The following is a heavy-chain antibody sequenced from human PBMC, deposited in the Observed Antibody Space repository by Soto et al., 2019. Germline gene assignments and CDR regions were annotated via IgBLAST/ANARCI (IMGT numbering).Heavy chain of an antibody. D-gene: IGHD6-19*01. Sequence: GSLRLSCSASGFAFNDYWMHWVRQAPGKGLVWVSRIRSDGIGTDYADPVKGRFTISRDNAKNTLYLQMSSLRAEDTAIYYCARVPMAMAGMGIDYWGQGTLVTVSS. CDR3: ARVPMAMAGMGIDY. J-gene: IGHJ4*02. CDR2: IRSDGIGT. CDR1: GFAFNDYW. V-gene: IGHV3-74*01.